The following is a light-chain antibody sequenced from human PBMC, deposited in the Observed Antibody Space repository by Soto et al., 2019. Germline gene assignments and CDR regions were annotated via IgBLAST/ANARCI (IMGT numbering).Light chain of an antibody. J-gene: IGLJ3*02. CDR1: SSDVGAYNW. V-gene: IGLV2-11*01. CDR3: CSYAGSYTLV. CDR2: DVT. Sequence: QSALTQPRSVSGSPGQSVTISCAGTSSDVGAYNWVSWYQQHPGKVPKLIIYDVTRRPSGVPDRFSGSKSGNTASPTISGLQADDEADYYCCSYAGSYTLVFGGGTKLTVL.